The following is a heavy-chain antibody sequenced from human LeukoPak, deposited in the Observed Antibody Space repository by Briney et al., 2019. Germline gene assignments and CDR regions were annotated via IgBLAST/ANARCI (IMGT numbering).Heavy chain of an antibody. CDR1: GFTFSSYA. D-gene: IGHD2-15*01. Sequence: GRSLRLSCAASGFTFSSYAMHWVRQAPGKGLQWVAVISYDGSNKYYADSVKGRFTISRDNSKNTLYLQMNSLRAEDTAVYYCARDGGGSNTLSFDDWGQGTLVTVSS. J-gene: IGHJ4*02. CDR3: ARDGGGSNTLSFDD. V-gene: IGHV3-30-3*01. CDR2: ISYDGSNK.